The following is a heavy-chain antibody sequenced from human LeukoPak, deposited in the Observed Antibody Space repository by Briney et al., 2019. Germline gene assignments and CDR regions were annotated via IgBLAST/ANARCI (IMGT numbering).Heavy chain of an antibody. V-gene: IGHV3-53*04. CDR2: IYSGGST. Sequence: PGGSLRLSCAASGFTVSSNYMSWVRQAPGKGLEWVSVIYSGGSTYYADSVKGRFTISSHNSKNTLYLQMNSLRAEDTAVYYCARAAYYYDSSGSRAFDIWGQGTMVTVSS. J-gene: IGHJ3*02. CDR3: ARAAYYYDSSGSRAFDI. D-gene: IGHD3-22*01. CDR1: GFTVSSNY.